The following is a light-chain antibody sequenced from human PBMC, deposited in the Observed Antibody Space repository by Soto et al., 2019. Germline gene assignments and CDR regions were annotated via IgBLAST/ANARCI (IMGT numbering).Light chain of an antibody. CDR1: QSISRS. CDR3: QQAHTFPIT. J-gene: IGKJ5*01. V-gene: IGKV1-12*01. Sequence: DIQSTQCRSSLWSSLLDIVSITCRASQSISRSLAWYQQKPGKAPKLLIYPASSLQSGVPSRFSGSGFGTDFTLTISSLQPEDFATYYCQQAHTFPITFGQGTRLEI. CDR2: PAS.